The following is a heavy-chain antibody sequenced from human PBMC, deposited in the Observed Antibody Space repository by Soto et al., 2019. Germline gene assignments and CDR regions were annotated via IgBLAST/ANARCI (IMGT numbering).Heavy chain of an antibody. J-gene: IGHJ4*02. Sequence: EVQLVESGGGLVQPGGSLRLSCAASGFTFSNFWMNWVRQAPGKGLEWLANIKPDGGEKYYVDSVEGRFTISRDNAKNSLYLQMNNLRAEDTAVYYCARQKRADYWGQGTLVTVSS. CDR1: GFTFSNFW. V-gene: IGHV3-7*01. CDR3: ARQKRADY. CDR2: IKPDGGEK.